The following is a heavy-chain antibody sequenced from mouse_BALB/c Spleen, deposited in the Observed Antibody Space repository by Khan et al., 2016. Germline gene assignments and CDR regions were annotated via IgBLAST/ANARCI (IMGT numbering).Heavy chain of an antibody. CDR2: ISYSGST. CDR3: ARSGFAY. Sequence: EVQLQESGPGLVKPSQSLSLTCTVTAYSITSDYAWNWIRQFPGNKLEWMGYISYSGSTSYNPSLKSRISITRDTSKNQFFLQLNSVTTEDTATYYCARSGFAYWGQGTLVTVSA. CDR1: AYSITSDYA. V-gene: IGHV3-2*02. J-gene: IGHJ3*01.